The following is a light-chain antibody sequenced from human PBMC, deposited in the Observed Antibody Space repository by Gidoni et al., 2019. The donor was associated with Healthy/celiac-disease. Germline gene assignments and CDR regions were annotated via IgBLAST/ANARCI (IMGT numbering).Light chain of an antibody. V-gene: IGKV1D-8*01. CDR1: LGISSY. CDR3: PQYYSFPRT. Sequence: VIRMTQSPSLLPASTGDRVTISCRMSLGISSYLALYQQRPGRDPELLIYAASTLQSWVPSTFSGGVSGTDFSLTISCLQSEDFSTFFCPQYYSFPRTFGHGTKVDIK. CDR2: AAS. J-gene: IGKJ1*01.